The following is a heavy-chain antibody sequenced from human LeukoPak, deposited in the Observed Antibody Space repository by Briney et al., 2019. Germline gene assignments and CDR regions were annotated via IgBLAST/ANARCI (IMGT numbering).Heavy chain of an antibody. Sequence: GGSLRLSCAASGLTFRNYVIHWVRQAPGKGLEWAAVTSSDLNVKLYADSVKGRFTISRDNSRSTLYLQMNSLRPEDTAIYYCAREGYYGSGSPPSLYFDYWGQGTLVTVSS. CDR3: AREGYYGSGSPPSLYFDY. CDR1: GLTFRNYV. D-gene: IGHD3-10*01. CDR2: TSSDLNVK. J-gene: IGHJ4*02. V-gene: IGHV3-30-3*01.